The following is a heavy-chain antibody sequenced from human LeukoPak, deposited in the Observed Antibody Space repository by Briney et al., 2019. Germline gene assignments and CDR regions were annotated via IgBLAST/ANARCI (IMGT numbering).Heavy chain of an antibody. Sequence: SETLSLTCTVSGGSISSYYWSWIRQPPGRGLEWIAYIHSSGYTNYNPSLQSRVTISVDTSKNQFSLKVSSVTAADTAVYYCAKRQGPNSGSYDYFDPWGQGTLVTVSS. CDR3: AKRQGPNSGSYDYFDP. V-gene: IGHV4-4*09. CDR2: IHSSGYT. D-gene: IGHD1-26*01. CDR1: GGSISSYY. J-gene: IGHJ5*02.